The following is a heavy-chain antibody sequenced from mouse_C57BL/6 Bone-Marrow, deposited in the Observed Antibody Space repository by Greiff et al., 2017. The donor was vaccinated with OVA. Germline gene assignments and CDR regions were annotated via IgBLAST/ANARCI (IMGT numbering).Heavy chain of an antibody. CDR2: IYPRSGNT. CDR1: GYTFTSYG. Sequence: VQLQQSGAELARPGASVKLSCKASGYTFTSYGISWVKQRTGQGLEWIGEIYPRSGNTYYNEKFKGKATLTEDKSSSTAYMELRSLTSEDSAVYFCARSAGSSAMDYWGQGTSVTVSS. D-gene: IGHD1-1*01. J-gene: IGHJ4*01. CDR3: ARSAGSSAMDY. V-gene: IGHV1-81*01.